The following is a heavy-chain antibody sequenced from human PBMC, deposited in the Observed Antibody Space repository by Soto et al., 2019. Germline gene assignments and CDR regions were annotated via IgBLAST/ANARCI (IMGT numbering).Heavy chain of an antibody. CDR2: ISYDGSNK. Sequence: QVQLVESGGGVVQPGRSLRLSCAASGFTFSSYGMHWVRQAPGKGLEWVAVISYDGSNKYYADSVKGRFTISRDNSKNTLYLQMHSLRAEDTAVYYCAKNVDTAMVPQEPHVWGQGTTVTVSS. D-gene: IGHD5-18*01. CDR1: GFTFSSYG. CDR3: AKNVDTAMVPQEPHV. V-gene: IGHV3-30*18. J-gene: IGHJ6*02.